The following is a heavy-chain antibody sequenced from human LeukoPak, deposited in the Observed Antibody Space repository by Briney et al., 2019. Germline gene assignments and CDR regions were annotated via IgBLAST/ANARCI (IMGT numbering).Heavy chain of an antibody. Sequence: SETLSLTCTVSGGSISNYYWSWIRQPPGKGLEWIGYIYYTGSTNYNPSLKSRVTISVDTSKNQFSLKLSSVTAADTAVYYCASLRGGVVKSYYYYGMDVWGQGTTVTVSS. D-gene: IGHD3-3*01. V-gene: IGHV4-59*12. CDR3: ASLRGGVVKSYYYYGMDV. CDR1: GGSISNYY. J-gene: IGHJ6*02. CDR2: IYYTGST.